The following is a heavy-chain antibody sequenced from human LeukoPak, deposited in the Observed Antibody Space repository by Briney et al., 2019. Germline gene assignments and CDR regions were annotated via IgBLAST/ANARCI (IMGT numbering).Heavy chain of an antibody. Sequence: SQTLSLTCAISGDSVSRDSIAWNWIRQSPSRGLEWLGRTYYKSAWYNDYAVSVKGRIIINPDTSKNQFSLQLNSVTPEDTAVYYCARSTGWPQFDYWGQGTLVTVSS. CDR2: TYYKSAWYN. J-gene: IGHJ4*02. D-gene: IGHD6-19*01. CDR1: GDSVSRDSIA. CDR3: ARSTGWPQFDY. V-gene: IGHV6-1*01.